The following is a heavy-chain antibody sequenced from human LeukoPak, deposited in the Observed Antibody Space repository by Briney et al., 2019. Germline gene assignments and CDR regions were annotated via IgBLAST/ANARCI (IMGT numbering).Heavy chain of an antibody. CDR1: GFTFSDAW. CDR3: TTGYSRASHDGY. Sequence: GGSLRLSCAASGFTFSDAWMNWVRQAPGTGLEWVGLIKRKTDGETTDYAAPVKGRFTISRDDSQSTLSLQMNGLKTEDTGVYFCTTGYSRASHDGYWGQGTLVTVSS. D-gene: IGHD6-6*01. J-gene: IGHJ4*02. CDR2: IKRKTDGETT. V-gene: IGHV3-15*01.